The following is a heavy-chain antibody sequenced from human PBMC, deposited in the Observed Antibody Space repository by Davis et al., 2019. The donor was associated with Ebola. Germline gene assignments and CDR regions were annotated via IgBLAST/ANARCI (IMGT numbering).Heavy chain of an antibody. J-gene: IGHJ4*02. CDR2: IYYSGST. Sequence: MPSETLSLTCTVSGGSISSYYWSWIRQPPGKGLEWIGYIYYSGSTNYNPSLKSRVTISVDTSKNQFSLKLSSVTAADTAVYYCARDSRIYTTFDYWGQGTLVTVSS. CDR1: GGSISSYY. D-gene: IGHD1-26*01. V-gene: IGHV4-59*01. CDR3: ARDSRIYTTFDY.